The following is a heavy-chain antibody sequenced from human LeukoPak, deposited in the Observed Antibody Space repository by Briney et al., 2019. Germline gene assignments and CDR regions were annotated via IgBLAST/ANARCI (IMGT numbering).Heavy chain of an antibody. J-gene: IGHJ4*02. Sequence: GGSLRLSCAASGFTFSSYYMHWVRQAPGKGLVWVSRINGDGSNIGYADSVKGRFTIFRDNAKNTLFLQMNSLRAEDTAVYYCAGGAYGFEYWGQGSLVTVSS. CDR3: AGGAYGFEY. CDR2: INGDGSNI. D-gene: IGHD2-21*01. CDR1: GFTFSSYY. V-gene: IGHV3-74*01.